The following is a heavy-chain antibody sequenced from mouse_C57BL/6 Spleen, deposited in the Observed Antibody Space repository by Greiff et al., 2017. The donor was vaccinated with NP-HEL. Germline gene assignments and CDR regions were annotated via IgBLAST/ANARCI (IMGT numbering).Heavy chain of an antibody. V-gene: IGHV1-26*01. D-gene: IGHD4-1*01. CDR2: INPNNGGT. CDR3: ARLGLGRDFDY. J-gene: IGHJ2*01. Sequence: EVQLQQSGPELVKPGASVKISCKASGYTFTDYYMNWVKQSHGKSLEWIGDINPNNGGTSYNQKFKGKATLTVDKSSSTAYMELRSLTSEDSAVYYCARLGLGRDFDYWGQGTTLTVSS. CDR1: GYTFTDYY.